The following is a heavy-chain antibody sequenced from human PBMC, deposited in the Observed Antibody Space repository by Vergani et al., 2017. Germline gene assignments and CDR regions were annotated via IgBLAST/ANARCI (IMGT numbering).Heavy chain of an antibody. D-gene: IGHD3-9*01. J-gene: IGHJ4*02. CDR1: GGSFSTGGQS. CDR2: IYHSGGA. V-gene: IGHV4-61*02. CDR3: ARTESYILRYFRWAL. Sequence: QVQLQESGPVLVKPSQTLSLTCTVSGGSFSTGGQSWTWLRQSAGKGLEWIGNIYHSGGAYNNPSLKGRATISVDTSKNQFSLEVTSVTAADTAIYFCARTESYILRYFRWALWGQGTLVTVSS.